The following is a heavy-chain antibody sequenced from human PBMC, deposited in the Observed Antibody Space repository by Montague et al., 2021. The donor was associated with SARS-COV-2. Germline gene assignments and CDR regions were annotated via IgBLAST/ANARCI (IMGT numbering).Heavy chain of an antibody. CDR1: GGSISSPDYY. J-gene: IGHJ4*02. CDR2: ISYAGRT. D-gene: IGHD2-2*01. Sequence: SETLSLTCTVSGGSISSPDYYWGWIRQSPGKGLEWIGSISYAGRTYYNPSLRGRVSFSMATSKNHFSLSPNSVAAADTAVYFCARQLSSYCSTNKCYPYYFDVWGQGALVTVSS. V-gene: IGHV4-39*01. CDR3: ARQLSSYCSTNKCYPYYFDV.